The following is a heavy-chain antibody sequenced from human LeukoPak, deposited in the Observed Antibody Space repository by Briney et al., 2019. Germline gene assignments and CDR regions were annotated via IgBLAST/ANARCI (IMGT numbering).Heavy chain of an antibody. CDR1: GYTFTDYY. CDR3: ARGRGSRSFDY. V-gene: IGHV1-8*02. J-gene: IGHJ4*02. CDR2: MNPNTGNT. D-gene: IGHD1-26*01. Sequence: ASVKVSCKASGYTFTDYYMHWVRQAPGQGLEWMGWMNPNTGNTGYAQKFQGRVTMTRNTSIRTAYMELSSLRSEDTAVYYCARGRGSRSFDYWGQGILVTVSS.